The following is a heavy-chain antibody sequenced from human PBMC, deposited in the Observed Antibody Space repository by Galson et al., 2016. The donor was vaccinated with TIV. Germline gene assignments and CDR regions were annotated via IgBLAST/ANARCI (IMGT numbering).Heavy chain of an antibody. D-gene: IGHD3-10*01. J-gene: IGHJ4*02. CDR1: GASIETYY. CDR3: AKRGTVLVQRVRQYFFDY. Sequence: LSLTCSVSGASIETYYWTWIRQPPGKGLEWIGSIYHAGSTYYNPSLKSRVTISVDTSKNQFSLKLRSMTAADTAVYYCAKRGTVLVQRVRQYFFDYWGQGALVIVSS. V-gene: IGHV4-59*04. CDR2: IYHAGST.